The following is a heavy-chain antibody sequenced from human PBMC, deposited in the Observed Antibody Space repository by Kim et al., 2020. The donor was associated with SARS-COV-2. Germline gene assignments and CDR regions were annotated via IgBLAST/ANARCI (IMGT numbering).Heavy chain of an antibody. CDR1: GFTFSSYW. CDR2: INSDGGTT. Sequence: GGSLRLSCAASGFTFSSYWMNWVRQAPGKGLVWVSRINSDGGTTSYADSVKGRFTISRDNAKSTLYLQMNSLRAEDTAVYYCASRRSTGTYYYFDYWGQGTLVTVSS. D-gene: IGHD1-26*01. J-gene: IGHJ4*02. CDR3: ASRRSTGTYYYFDY. V-gene: IGHV3-74*01.